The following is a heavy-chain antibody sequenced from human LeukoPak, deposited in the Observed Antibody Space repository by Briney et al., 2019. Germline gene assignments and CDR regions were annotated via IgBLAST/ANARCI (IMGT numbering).Heavy chain of an antibody. CDR3: ARRDSSSWRPYYFDY. CDR2: IYYSGST. Sequence: MSSETLSLTCTVSGDSISSYYWNWIRQPPGKGLEWIGSIYYSGSTYYNPSLKSRVTISVDTSKNQFSLKLSSVTAADTAVYYCARRDSSSWRPYYFDYWGQGTLVTVSS. J-gene: IGHJ4*02. V-gene: IGHV4-59*05. CDR1: GDSISSYY. D-gene: IGHD6-13*01.